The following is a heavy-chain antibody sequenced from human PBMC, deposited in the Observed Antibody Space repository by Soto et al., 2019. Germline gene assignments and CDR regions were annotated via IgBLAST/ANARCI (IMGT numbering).Heavy chain of an antibody. Sequence: GGSMELACVASGLTLGSRTLGGVRQEPGAGLQWVSTITDTGGDAKYADSVRGRFVISRDNSKKTLYLQMTSLTAEDSAMYFCARGSTDSYPGSRIFDFWGRGTLVTLSS. CDR3: ARGSTDSYPGSRIFDF. D-gene: IGHD3-10*01. V-gene: IGHV3-23*01. CDR2: ITDTGGDA. CDR1: GLTLGSRT. J-gene: IGHJ4*02.